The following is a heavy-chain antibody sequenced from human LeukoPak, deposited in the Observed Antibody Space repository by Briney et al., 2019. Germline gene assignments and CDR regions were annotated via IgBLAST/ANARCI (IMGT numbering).Heavy chain of an antibody. CDR2: ISYDGSNK. CDR3: ARGVGPYDILTGYLDY. V-gene: IGHV3-30-3*01. J-gene: IGHJ4*02. D-gene: IGHD3-9*01. Sequence: PGGSLRLSCAASGFTFSSYAMHWVRQAPGKGLEWVAVISYDGSNKYYADSVKGRFTISRDNSKNTLYLRMNSLRAEDTAVYYCARGVGPYDILTGYLDYWGQGTLVTVSS. CDR1: GFTFSSYA.